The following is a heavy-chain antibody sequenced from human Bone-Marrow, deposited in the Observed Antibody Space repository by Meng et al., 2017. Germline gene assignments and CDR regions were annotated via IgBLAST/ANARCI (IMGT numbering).Heavy chain of an antibody. V-gene: IGHV3-23*01. Sequence: GESLKISCVASGFTFNNYAMTWVRQAPGKGLEWVSVISGSGRGTDYPDSVKGRFTISRDNSKNTLYLQMNSLRAEDTAIYHCANSITMIRGVIQVWGQGTLVTVSS. J-gene: IGHJ4*02. CDR2: ISGSGRGT. CDR3: ANSITMIRGVIQV. D-gene: IGHD3-10*01. CDR1: GFTFNNYA.